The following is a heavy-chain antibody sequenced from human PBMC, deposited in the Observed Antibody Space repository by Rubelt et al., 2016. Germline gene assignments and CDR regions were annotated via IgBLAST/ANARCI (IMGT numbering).Heavy chain of an antibody. V-gene: IGHV2-70*15. D-gene: IGHD6-19*01. Sequence: QVTLRESGPALVKPTQTLTLTCTLSGFSLSTSGMCVSLIRQPPGKALEWLARIDWDDDKKYSTSLKTRLTVSKETSKNQVVLTMTNMDPVDTATYYCARTRIYTSAWTLDYWGQGALVTVSS. CDR2: IDWDDDK. CDR3: ARTRIYTSAWTLDY. CDR1: GFSLSTSGMC. J-gene: IGHJ4*02.